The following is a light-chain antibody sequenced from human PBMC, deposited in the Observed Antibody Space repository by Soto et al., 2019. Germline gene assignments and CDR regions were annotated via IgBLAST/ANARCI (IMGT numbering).Light chain of an antibody. V-gene: IGKV1-39*01. Sequence: DIQMTQSPSSLSASVGDRVTITCRASQSISSYLNWYQQKPGKAPKLLIYAASSLQSGVPSRFSGSGSGTDFTLNIGSLQPEDFATYYCQQSYSTLQFTFGPGTKVDIK. CDR1: QSISSY. CDR2: AAS. CDR3: QQSYSTLQFT. J-gene: IGKJ3*01.